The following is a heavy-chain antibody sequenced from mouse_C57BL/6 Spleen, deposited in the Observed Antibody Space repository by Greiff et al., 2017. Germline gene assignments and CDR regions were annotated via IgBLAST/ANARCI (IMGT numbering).Heavy chain of an antibody. D-gene: IGHD1-1*01. CDR1: GYTFTSYN. V-gene: IGHV1-12*01. CDR3: ARWNYYGSFYAMDY. Sequence: QVQLQQSGAELVRPGASVKMSCKASGYTFTSYNMHWVKQTPRQGLEWIGAIYPGNGDISYNQKFKGKATLTVDKSSSTAYMQLISLTSEDSAVYFCARWNYYGSFYAMDYWGQGTSVTVSS. CDR2: IYPGNGDI. J-gene: IGHJ4*01.